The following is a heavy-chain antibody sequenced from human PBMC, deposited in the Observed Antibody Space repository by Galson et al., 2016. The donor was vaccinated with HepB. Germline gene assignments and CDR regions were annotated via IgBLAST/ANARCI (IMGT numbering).Heavy chain of an antibody. D-gene: IGHD2-15*01. CDR1: GGSISSHNYY. J-gene: IGHJ4*02. Sequence: GGSISSHNYYWGWIRQPPGKGLEWIGSIYYSGSTYYNPSLKSRVTISVDTSKNQFSLKLSSVTAADTAVYYCARVRRYCSGGSCRHHFDYWGQGTLVTVSS. V-gene: IGHV4-39*01. CDR2: IYYSGST. CDR3: ARVRRYCSGGSCRHHFDY.